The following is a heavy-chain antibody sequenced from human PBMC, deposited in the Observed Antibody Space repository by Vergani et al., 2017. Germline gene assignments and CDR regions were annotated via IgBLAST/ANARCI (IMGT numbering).Heavy chain of an antibody. Sequence: QVQLQESGPRLVKPSETLSLTCTVSGDSITSYYWNWTRQPPGRGLEWLGYIYYSGKTNYNPSLKSRITISLDPAKSQFSLNLSSVTAADTAVYYCASYHPDYYDSSGYYWFDPWGQGTLVTVSS. V-gene: IGHV4-59*01. D-gene: IGHD3-22*01. CDR2: IYYSGKT. CDR3: ASYHPDYYDSSGYYWFDP. J-gene: IGHJ5*02. CDR1: GDSITSYY.